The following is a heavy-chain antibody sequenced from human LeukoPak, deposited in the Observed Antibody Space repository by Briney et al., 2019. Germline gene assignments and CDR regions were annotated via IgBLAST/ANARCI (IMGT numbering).Heavy chain of an antibody. D-gene: IGHD3-3*01. J-gene: IGHJ5*02. V-gene: IGHV4-59*01. CDR2: IYYSGST. CDR1: GGSISSYY. Sequence: SETLSLTCTVSGGSISSYYWSWIRQPPGKGLEWIGYIYYSGSTNYNPSLKSRVTISVDTSKNQFSLKLSSVTAADTAVYYCARGTLRFLEWSWFDPWGQGTLVTVSS. CDR3: ARGTLRFLEWSWFDP.